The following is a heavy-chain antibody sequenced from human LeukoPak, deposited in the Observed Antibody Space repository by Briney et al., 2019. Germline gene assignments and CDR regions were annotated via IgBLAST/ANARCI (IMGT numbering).Heavy chain of an antibody. CDR2: IKQDGSDK. J-gene: IGHJ4*02. D-gene: IGHD2-2*01. Sequence: QPGGSLRLSCAASGFTFSTYWMSCVRQAPGKGLEWVANIKQDGSDKYYVDSVKGRFTISRDNAKNSLFLQMNSLRAEDTAVYYCARVRCSSNSCFPDYWGQGTLVTVSS. V-gene: IGHV3-7*01. CDR1: GFTFSTYW. CDR3: ARVRCSSNSCFPDY.